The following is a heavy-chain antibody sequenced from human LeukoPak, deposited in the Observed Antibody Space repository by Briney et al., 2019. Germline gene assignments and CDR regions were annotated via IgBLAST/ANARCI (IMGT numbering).Heavy chain of an antibody. D-gene: IGHD6-6*01. CDR1: GFTFSNYA. J-gene: IGHJ3*02. CDR2: ISSSSSTI. Sequence: PGGSLRLSCEASGFTFSNYAMHWVRQAPGKGPEWVSYISSSSSTIYYADSVKGRFTISRDNAKNSLYLQMNSLRAEDTAVYYCARSRKYPLLAFDIWGQGTMVTVSS. CDR3: ARSRKYPLLAFDI. V-gene: IGHV3-48*04.